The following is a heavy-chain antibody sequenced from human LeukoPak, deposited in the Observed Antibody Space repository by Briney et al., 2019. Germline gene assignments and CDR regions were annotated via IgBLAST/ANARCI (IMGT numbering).Heavy chain of an antibody. CDR1: GFTFSSHW. Sequence: PGGSLRLSCAASGFTFSSHWMHWVRQTPGKGLVWVSRISSDASTTNYADSVKGRFTISRDNAKNTLYLQMISLRAEDTVVYYCARETTAPGNYFDSWGQGTLVTVSS. V-gene: IGHV3-74*01. J-gene: IGHJ4*02. D-gene: IGHD4-17*01. CDR2: ISSDASTT. CDR3: ARETTAPGNYFDS.